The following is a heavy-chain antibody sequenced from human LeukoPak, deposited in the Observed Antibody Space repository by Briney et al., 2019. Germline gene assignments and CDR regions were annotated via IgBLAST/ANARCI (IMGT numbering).Heavy chain of an antibody. J-gene: IGHJ6*02. Sequence: GASVKFSCKVSGYTLTELSMHWVRQAPGKGLEWIGGFDPEDGETIYAQKFQGRVTMTEDTSTDTAYMELSSLRSEDTAVYYCATVRGMTSVDYYGMDVWGQGTTVTVSS. CDR1: GYTLTELS. V-gene: IGHV1-24*01. CDR3: ATVRGMTSVDYYGMDV. CDR2: FDPEDGET. D-gene: IGHD4-23*01.